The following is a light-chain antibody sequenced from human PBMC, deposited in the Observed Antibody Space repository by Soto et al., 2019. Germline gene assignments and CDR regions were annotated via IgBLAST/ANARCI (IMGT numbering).Light chain of an antibody. CDR2: GAS. V-gene: IGKV1-5*01. J-gene: IGKJ2*01. CDR3: QQYNSFSYT. CDR1: ESISTW. Sequence: DIQITQSPSTLSASVGDRVTITCRASESISTWLAWYQQKPGKSPKLLIYGASNLERGVPSRFSGSGSGTEFTLTISSLQPDDFSTYYCQQYNSFSYTFGPGTKVEIK.